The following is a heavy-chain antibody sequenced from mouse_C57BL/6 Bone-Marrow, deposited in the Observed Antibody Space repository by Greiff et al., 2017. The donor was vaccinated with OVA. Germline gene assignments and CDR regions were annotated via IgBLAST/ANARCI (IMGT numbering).Heavy chain of an antibody. V-gene: IGHV1-15*01. J-gene: IGHJ2*01. CDR1: GYTFTDYE. CDR3: NNYDSSFDY. CDR2: IDPETGGT. D-gene: IGHD2-4*01. Sequence: QVQLQQSGAELVRPGASVTLSCKASGYTFTDYEMHWVKHTPVHGLEWIGAIDPETGGTAYNQKFKGKAILTADKSSSTAYMELRSLTSEDSAVYYCNNYDSSFDYWGQGTTLTVSS.